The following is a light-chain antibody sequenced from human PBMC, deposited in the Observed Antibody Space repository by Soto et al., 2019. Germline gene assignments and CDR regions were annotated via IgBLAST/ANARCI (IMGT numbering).Light chain of an antibody. CDR1: SSDIGGYNY. J-gene: IGLJ2*01. Sequence: QSVLTQPASVSGSPGQSITISCTGTSSDIGGYNYVSWYQQYPGKAPKLMIYEVSNRPSGVSNRFSGSKSGSTASLTISGLQAEDEAVYSCSSYTDSITVVFGGGTKLTVL. CDR3: SSYTDSITVV. V-gene: IGLV2-14*01. CDR2: EVS.